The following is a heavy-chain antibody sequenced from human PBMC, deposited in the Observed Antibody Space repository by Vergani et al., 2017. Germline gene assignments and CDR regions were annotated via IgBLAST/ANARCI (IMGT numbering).Heavy chain of an antibody. CDR3: ARHCSGGSCYFAFDS. J-gene: IGHJ3*02. CDR1: GGSISSYY. V-gene: IGHV4-59*08. Sequence: QVQLQESGPGLVKPSETLSLTCTVPGGSISSYYWSWVPQPPGRGLGLVGYIYYSGRTHNNPPLKSRVTISVDTSKNQFSLKLSSVTAADTAVYYRARHCSGGSCYFAFDSWGEGTMVTVSS. CDR2: IYYSGRT. D-gene: IGHD2-15*01.